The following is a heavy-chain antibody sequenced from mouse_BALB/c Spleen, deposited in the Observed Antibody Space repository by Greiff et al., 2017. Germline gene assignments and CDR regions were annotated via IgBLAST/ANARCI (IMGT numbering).Heavy chain of an antibody. Sequence: VQLQQSGAELVRPGVSVKISCKGSGYTFTDYAMHWVKQSHAKSLEWIGVISTYYGDASYNQKFKGKATMTVDKSSSTAYMELARLTSEDSAIYYCARGGNYNWNAMDYWGQGTSVTVSS. V-gene: IGHV1S137*01. CDR3: ARGGNYNWNAMDY. J-gene: IGHJ4*01. CDR2: ISTYYGDA. D-gene: IGHD2-1*01. CDR1: GYTFTDYA.